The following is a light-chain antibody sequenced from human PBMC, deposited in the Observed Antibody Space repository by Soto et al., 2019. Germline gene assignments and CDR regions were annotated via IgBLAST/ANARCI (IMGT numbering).Light chain of an antibody. CDR1: NIGSKS. CDR2: ADS. CDR3: QVWDRTSDHDV. V-gene: IGLV3-21*02. Sequence: SYELTQPPSVSVAPGQTATITCGGNNIGSKSVPWYQQKPGQAPVLVLYADSDRPSGIPERFSGSNSGNTATLTISRVEAGDEADYFCQVWDRTSDHDVFGTGTKVTVL. J-gene: IGLJ1*01.